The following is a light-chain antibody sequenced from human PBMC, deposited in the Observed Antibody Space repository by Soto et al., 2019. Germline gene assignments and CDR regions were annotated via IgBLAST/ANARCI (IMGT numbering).Light chain of an antibody. Sequence: QSALTQPASVSGSPGQSITISCTGTSSDVGSYNLVSWYQQHPGKAPKLMIYEGSKWPSGVSNRFSGSKSGNTASLTISGLQAEDEADYYCCSYAGSRIYVFGTGTKLTVL. CDR3: CSYAGSRIYV. CDR2: EGS. J-gene: IGLJ1*01. CDR1: SSDVGSYNL. V-gene: IGLV2-23*01.